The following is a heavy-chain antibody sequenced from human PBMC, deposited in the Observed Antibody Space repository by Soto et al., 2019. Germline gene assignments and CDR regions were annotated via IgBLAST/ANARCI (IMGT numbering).Heavy chain of an antibody. CDR1: GFTFDDYA. J-gene: IGHJ4*02. Sequence: LRLSCAASGFTFDDYAMHWVRQAPGKGLEWVSGISWNSGSIGYADSVKGRFTISRDNAKNSLYLQMNSLRAEDTALYYCAKASLGKQLVFLVDYWGQGTLVTVSS. D-gene: IGHD6-6*01. CDR3: AKASLGKQLVFLVDY. CDR2: ISWNSGSI. V-gene: IGHV3-9*01.